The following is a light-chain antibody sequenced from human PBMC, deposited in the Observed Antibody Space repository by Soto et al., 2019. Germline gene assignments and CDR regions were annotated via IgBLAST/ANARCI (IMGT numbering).Light chain of an antibody. CDR3: QQYYSYPPWT. Sequence: AIRMTQSPSSFSASTGDRVTITCRASQGISSYLAWYQQKPGKAPKLLIYAASTLQSGVPSRFSSSGSETDFTLTNSCLQSEDFATYYCQQYYSYPPWTFGQGTKVEIK. V-gene: IGKV1-8*01. CDR1: QGISSY. CDR2: AAS. J-gene: IGKJ1*01.